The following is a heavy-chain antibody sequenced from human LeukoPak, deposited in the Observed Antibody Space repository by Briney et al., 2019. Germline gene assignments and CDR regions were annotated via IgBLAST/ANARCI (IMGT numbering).Heavy chain of an antibody. CDR3: LSCISPNCYEF. CDR2: INNDGTTT. J-gene: IGHJ4*02. D-gene: IGHD2-2*01. V-gene: IGHV3-74*01. CDR1: GFTFGTHW. Sequence: GGSLRLSCAASGFTFGTHWMHWFRQAPGKGLVWVSCINNDGTTTNYADSVRGRFTISRDNAKSTLYLQMNSLRAEDTAVYYCLSCISPNCYEFWGQGVPVTVSS.